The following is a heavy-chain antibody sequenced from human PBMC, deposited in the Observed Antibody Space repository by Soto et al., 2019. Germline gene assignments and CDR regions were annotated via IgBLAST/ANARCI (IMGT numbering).Heavy chain of an antibody. CDR3: ARSPCSGGSCYSVDTAMVFDY. Sequence: SVKVSCKASGGTFSSYAISWVRQAPGQGLEWMGGIIPIFGTANYAQKFQGRVTITADESTSTAYMELSSLRSEDTAVYYCARSPCSGGSCYSVDTAMVFDYWGQGTLVTVSS. CDR1: GGTFSSYA. CDR2: IIPIFGTA. D-gene: IGHD2-15*01. J-gene: IGHJ4*02. V-gene: IGHV1-69*13.